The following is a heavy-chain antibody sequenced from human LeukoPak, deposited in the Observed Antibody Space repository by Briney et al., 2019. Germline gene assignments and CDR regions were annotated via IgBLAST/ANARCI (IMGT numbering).Heavy chain of an antibody. Sequence: GGSLRLSCAAYGFTFSSYAMSWVRQAPGKGLEWVSAISGSGGSTYYADSVKGQFTISRDNSKNTLYLQMNSLRAEDTAVYYCAKVLAGTTFDYFDYWGQGTLVTVSS. CDR2: ISGSGGST. J-gene: IGHJ4*02. D-gene: IGHD1-7*01. V-gene: IGHV3-23*01. CDR3: AKVLAGTTFDYFDY. CDR1: GFTFSSYA.